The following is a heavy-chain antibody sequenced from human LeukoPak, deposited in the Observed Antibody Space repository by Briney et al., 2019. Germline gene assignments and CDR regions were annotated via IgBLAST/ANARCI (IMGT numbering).Heavy chain of an antibody. V-gene: IGHV5-51*01. CDR3: ARRYYYDSSGHYYFDY. CDR1: GYSFTSYW. D-gene: IGHD3-22*01. Sequence: GESLKISCKGSGYSFTSYWIGWVRQMPGKGLEWMGIIYPGDSDTRYSPSFQGQVTISADKSISTACLQWSSLKASDTAMYYCARRYYYDSSGHYYFDYWGQGTLVTVSS. CDR2: IYPGDSDT. J-gene: IGHJ4*02.